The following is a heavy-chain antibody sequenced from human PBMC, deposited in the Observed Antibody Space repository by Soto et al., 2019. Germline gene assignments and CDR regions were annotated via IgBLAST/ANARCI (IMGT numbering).Heavy chain of an antibody. Sequence: ETLSLTCAVYGGSFSGYYWSWIRQPPGKGLEWIGEINHSGSTNYNPSLKSRVTISVDTSKNQFSLKLSSVTAADTAVYYCARGNMYCTNGVCYRPRDYYYYYYMDVWGKGTTVTVSS. CDR3: ARGNMYCTNGVCYRPRDYYYYYYMDV. CDR2: INHSGST. D-gene: IGHD2-8*01. J-gene: IGHJ6*03. V-gene: IGHV4-34*01. CDR1: GGSFSGYY.